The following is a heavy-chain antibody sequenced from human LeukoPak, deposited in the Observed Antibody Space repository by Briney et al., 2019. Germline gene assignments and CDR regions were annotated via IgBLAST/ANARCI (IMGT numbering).Heavy chain of an antibody. V-gene: IGHV3-69-1*01. J-gene: IGHJ4*02. CDR1: GFTFSDYY. CDR3: ARDAGYGDYGTHDY. D-gene: IGHD4-17*01. Sequence: PGGSLRLSCAASGFTFSDYYMTWVRQAPGKGLEWVSSINSGSTDIYYADSVKGRFTISRDNVKNSLYLQMNSLRAEDTAVYHCARDAGYGDYGTHDYWGQGTLVTVSS. CDR2: INSGSTDI.